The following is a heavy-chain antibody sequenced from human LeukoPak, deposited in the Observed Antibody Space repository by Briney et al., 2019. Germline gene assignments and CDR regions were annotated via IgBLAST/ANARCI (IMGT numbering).Heavy chain of an antibody. V-gene: IGHV3-30-3*01. CDR3: AREGGSGSPRFDP. CDR1: GFTFSSYA. D-gene: IGHD3-10*01. J-gene: IGHJ5*02. Sequence: GGSLRLSCAASGFTFSSYAMHWVRQAPGKGLEWVAVISYDGSNKYYADSVKGRFTISRDNSKNTLYLRMNSLRAEDTAVYYCAREGGSGSPRFDPWGQGTLVTVSS. CDR2: ISYDGSNK.